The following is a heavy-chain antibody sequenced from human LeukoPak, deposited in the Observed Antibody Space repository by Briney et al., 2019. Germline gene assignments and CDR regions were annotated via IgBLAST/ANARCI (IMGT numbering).Heavy chain of an antibody. J-gene: IGHJ3*02. D-gene: IGHD5-12*01. V-gene: IGHV1-69*05. CDR1: GYTFSSYA. CDR2: IIPIFGTA. CDR3: ARNGGYELRGETFVI. Sequence: ASVKVSCTPAGYTFSSYASSWWRRAPGQGLEWMGGIIPIFGTANYAQKFQGRVTITTDESTSTAYMELSSLRSEDTAVSYCARNGGYELRGETFVICGQRTMVTVSS.